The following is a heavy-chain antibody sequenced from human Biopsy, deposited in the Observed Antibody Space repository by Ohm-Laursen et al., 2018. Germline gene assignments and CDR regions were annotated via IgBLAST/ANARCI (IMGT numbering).Heavy chain of an antibody. CDR1: GDSISSSNFY. CDR2: MHNSGST. D-gene: IGHD3-22*01. J-gene: IGHJ2*01. Sequence: SDTLSLTCTVSGDSISSSNFYWAWIRQPPGKGLEWIGSMHNSGSTYYNPSLKSRVTISIDASKNQFSLRLRSVTPADTAIYYCARDRGYYSDRTVPGYFDLWGRGTLVTVSS. CDR3: ARDRGYYSDRTVPGYFDL. V-gene: IGHV4-39*07.